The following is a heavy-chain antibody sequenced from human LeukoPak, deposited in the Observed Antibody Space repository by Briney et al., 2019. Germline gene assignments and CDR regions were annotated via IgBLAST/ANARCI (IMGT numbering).Heavy chain of an antibody. J-gene: IGHJ4*02. V-gene: IGHV5-51*01. D-gene: IGHD6-19*01. Sequence: GESLQISCKGSGSSFTSYWIAWVRQLPGKGLEWMGIIYPDDSDTRYSPSFQGQVTITADKSISTAYLQWSSLKASDNAMYYCARQRRSSGWPNDYWGQGTLVTVSS. CDR3: ARQRRSSGWPNDY. CDR2: IYPDDSDT. CDR1: GSSFTSYW.